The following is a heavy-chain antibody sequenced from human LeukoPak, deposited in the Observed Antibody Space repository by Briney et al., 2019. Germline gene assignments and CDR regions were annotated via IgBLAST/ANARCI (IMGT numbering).Heavy chain of an antibody. Sequence: SETLPLTCTISGDSISSSSYYWGWIRQPPGKGLEWIGDIYYRGSTYYNPSLKSRVSISIGTSNNQFSLTLNSVTAADTALYFCARRRYYDSTGYLDWGQGTLVTVSS. J-gene: IGHJ1*01. D-gene: IGHD3-22*01. CDR2: IYYRGST. CDR3: ARRRYYDSTGYLD. CDR1: GDSISSSSYY. V-gene: IGHV4-39*01.